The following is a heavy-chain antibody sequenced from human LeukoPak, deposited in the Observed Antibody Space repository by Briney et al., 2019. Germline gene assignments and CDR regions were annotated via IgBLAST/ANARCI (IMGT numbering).Heavy chain of an antibody. CDR1: GGSITSSNYY. J-gene: IGHJ4*02. D-gene: IGHD2-2*01. V-gene: IGHV4-39*01. CDR3: ALRTMPPYYFDY. CDR2: IYYSGGT. Sequence: PSETLSLTCTVSGGSITSSNYYWGWIRQPPGKGLEWVGSIYYSGGTYYNPSLTSRVTISVDTSKNQCSLKLSPVTAADTALYYCALRTMPPYYFDYWGQGTLVTVSS.